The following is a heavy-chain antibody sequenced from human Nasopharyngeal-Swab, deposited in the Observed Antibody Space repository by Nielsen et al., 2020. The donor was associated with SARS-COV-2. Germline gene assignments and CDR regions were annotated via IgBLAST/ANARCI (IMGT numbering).Heavy chain of an antibody. J-gene: IGHJ6*02. CDR3: ARGGYCSSTSCDTYYYYGMDV. V-gene: IGHV3-21*01. CDR2: ISSSSSYI. Sequence: GESLKTSCAASGFTFSSYSMNWVRQAPGKGLEWVSSISSSSSYIYYADSVKGRFTISRDNAKNSLYLQMNSLRGEDTAVYYCARGGYCSSTSCDTYYYYGMDVWGQGTTVTVSS. CDR1: GFTFSSYS. D-gene: IGHD2-2*02.